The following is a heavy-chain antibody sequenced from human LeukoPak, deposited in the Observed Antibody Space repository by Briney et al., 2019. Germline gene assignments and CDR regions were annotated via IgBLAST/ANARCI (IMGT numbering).Heavy chain of an antibody. CDR1: GYTFTSYD. CDR3: ARGTYYDFWSGYYTNNQFDY. V-gene: IGHV1-8*01. CDR2: MNPNSGNT. Sequence: ASVKVSCKASGYTFTSYDINGVRQATGQGREWMGWMNPNSGNTGYAQKFQGRVTMTRNTSISTAYMELSSLRSEDTAVYYCARGTYYDFWSGYYTNNQFDYWGQGTLVTVSS. J-gene: IGHJ4*02. D-gene: IGHD3-3*01.